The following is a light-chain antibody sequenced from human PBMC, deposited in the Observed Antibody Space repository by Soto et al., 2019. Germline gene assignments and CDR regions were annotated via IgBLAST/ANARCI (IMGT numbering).Light chain of an antibody. V-gene: IGKV3-15*01. CDR1: QSVRSN. J-gene: IGKJ4*01. Sequence: EIVMTQSPATLSVSPGERATLSCRASQSVRSNLAWYQQKPGQAPRLLIYGASTSATGIPARFSGSGYGTEFTLTISSLQSEDFAVYYCQQYNNWPPPLTFGGGTKVEIK. CDR3: QQYNNWPPPLT. CDR2: GAS.